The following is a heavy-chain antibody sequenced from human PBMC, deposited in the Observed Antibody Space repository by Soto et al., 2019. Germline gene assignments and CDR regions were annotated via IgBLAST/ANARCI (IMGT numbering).Heavy chain of an antibody. CDR2: TDGSATNE. CDR1: GFTFSRYW. CDR3: VRLGFVCEGDF. V-gene: IGHV3-74*01. J-gene: IGHJ4*02. Sequence: EVQLVESGGGLVQPGGSLRLSCATSGFTFSRYWIHWVRQVPGEGLVWVSRTDGSATNEDYAESVKGRFTISRDFAKSTVFLQMDSLRAEDTAVYRCVRLGFVCEGDFWGQGILVTVSS.